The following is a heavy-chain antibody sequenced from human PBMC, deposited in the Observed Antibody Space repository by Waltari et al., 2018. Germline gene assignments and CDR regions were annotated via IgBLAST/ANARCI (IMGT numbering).Heavy chain of an antibody. V-gene: IGHV3-33*01. D-gene: IGHD3-10*01. CDR2: IWYDGSNK. CDR3: AAERGSGSYLYYYYYYGMDV. Sequence: QVQLVESGGGVVQPGRSLRLSCAASGFTFSRYGMHWVRQAPGKGLEWVAVIWYDGSNKYYADSVKGRFTISRDNSKNTLYLQMNSLRAEDTAVYYCAAERGSGSYLYYYYYYGMDVWGQGTTVTVSS. J-gene: IGHJ6*02. CDR1: GFTFSRYG.